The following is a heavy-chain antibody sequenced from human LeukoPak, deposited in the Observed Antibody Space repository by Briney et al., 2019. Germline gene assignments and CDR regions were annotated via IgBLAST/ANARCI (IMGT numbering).Heavy chain of an antibody. J-gene: IGHJ4*02. CDR1: GFTFSDYY. V-gene: IGHV3-11*03. Sequence: PGGSPRLSCAASGFTFSDYYMSWIRQAPGKGLEWVSDISSGSSYTNYAESVQGRFSISRDNAKNSLFLQMTSLRVEDTAVYYCAKTKRYCSGGSCYWPSDFWGQGTLVTVSS. D-gene: IGHD2-15*01. CDR2: ISSGSSYT. CDR3: AKTKRYCSGGSCYWPSDF.